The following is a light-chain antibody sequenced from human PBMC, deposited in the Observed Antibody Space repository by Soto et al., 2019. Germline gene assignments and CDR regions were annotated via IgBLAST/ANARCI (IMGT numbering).Light chain of an antibody. CDR3: NSYTSSSTHVV. CDR2: DVS. CDR1: SSDVGGYNY. Sequence: QSALTQPASVSGSPGQSITISCTGTSSDVGGYNYVSWYQQHPGKAPKLMIYDVSNRPSGVPNRFSGSKSGNTASLTISGLQAEDEADYYCNSYTSSSTHVVFGGGTKLTVL. V-gene: IGLV2-14*03. J-gene: IGLJ2*01.